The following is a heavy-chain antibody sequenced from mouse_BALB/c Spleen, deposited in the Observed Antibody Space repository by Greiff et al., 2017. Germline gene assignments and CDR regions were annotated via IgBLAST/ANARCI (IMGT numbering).Heavy chain of an antibody. J-gene: IGHJ2*01. CDR1: GFTFSSYG. CDR3: ARRYDYDGYFDY. Sequence: EVQLVESGGDLVKPGGSLKLSCAASGFTFSSYGMSWVRQTPDKRLEWVATISSGGSYTYYPDSVKGRFTISRDNAKNTLYLQMSSLKSEDTAMYYCARRYDYDGYFDYWGQGTTLTVSS. CDR2: ISSGGSYT. D-gene: IGHD2-4*01. V-gene: IGHV5-6*01.